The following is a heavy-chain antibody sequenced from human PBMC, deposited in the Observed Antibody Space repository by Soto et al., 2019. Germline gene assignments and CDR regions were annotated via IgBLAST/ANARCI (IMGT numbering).Heavy chain of an antibody. D-gene: IGHD3-10*01. J-gene: IGHJ4*02. CDR2: ISGSGGST. V-gene: IGHV3-23*01. CDR1: GFTFSSYA. CDR3: AKDLMVRPRYFDY. Sequence: GGSLRFSCAASGFTFSSYAMSWVRQAPGKGLEWVSAISGSGGSTYYADSVKGRFTISRDNSKNTLYLQMNSLRAEDTAVYYCAKDLMVRPRYFDYWGQGTLVTSPQ.